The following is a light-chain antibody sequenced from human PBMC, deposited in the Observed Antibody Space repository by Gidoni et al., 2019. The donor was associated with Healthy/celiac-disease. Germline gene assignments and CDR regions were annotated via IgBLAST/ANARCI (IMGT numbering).Light chain of an antibody. V-gene: IGKV1-8*01. CDR2: AAS. J-gene: IGKJ4*01. Sequence: AIRMTQSPSSFSASTGDRVTITCRASQGISSYLAWYQQKPGKAPKLLIYAASTLQSGVPSRFSGSGSVTDFTLTISCLQSEDFATYYCQQYYSYPGLTFGGGTKVEIK. CDR1: QGISSY. CDR3: QQYYSYPGLT.